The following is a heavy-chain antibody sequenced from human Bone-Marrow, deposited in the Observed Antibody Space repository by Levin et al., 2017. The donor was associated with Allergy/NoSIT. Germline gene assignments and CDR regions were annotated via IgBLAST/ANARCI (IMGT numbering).Heavy chain of an antibody. CDR2: IRYDGGDK. J-gene: IGHJ3*01. CDR1: GFTFSRHW. D-gene: IGHD4/OR15-4a*01. Sequence: QPGGSLRLSCAASGFTFSRHWMGWVRQAPGKGLEWVADIRYDGGDKQYVDSVKGRFTISRDNTKNSLYLEMNSLRAEDTASYYCARDADDGWRAYDVWGQGTKVSVSA. V-gene: IGHV3-7*03. CDR3: ARDADDGWRAYDV.